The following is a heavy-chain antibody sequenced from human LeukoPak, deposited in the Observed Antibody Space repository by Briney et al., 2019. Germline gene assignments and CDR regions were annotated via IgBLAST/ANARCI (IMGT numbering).Heavy chain of an antibody. CDR3: AKGGYCSGGSCHTPADWFDP. J-gene: IGHJ5*02. CDR2: INGSGAST. V-gene: IGHV3-23*01. Sequence: GGSLRLSCVASGCTFSSYAMSWVRQARGKGVEGVSAINGSGASTYYADSVKGRFPISRDNSKNTLYLQKNSLRAEDTAVYYCAKGGYCSGGSCHTPADWFDPWGQGTLVTVSS. D-gene: IGHD2-15*01. CDR1: GCTFSSYA.